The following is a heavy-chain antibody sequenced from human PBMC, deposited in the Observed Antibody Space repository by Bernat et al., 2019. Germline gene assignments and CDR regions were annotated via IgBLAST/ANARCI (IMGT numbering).Heavy chain of an antibody. CDR1: GFTFSSYG. CDR2: IWYDGSNK. V-gene: IGHV3-33*01. CDR3: ARDSSLDY. Sequence: QVQLVESGGGVVQPGRSLRLSCAASGFTFSSYGMHWVRQAPGKGLEWVAAIWYDGSNKYYADSVKGRFTISRDNSKNTLYLQMNSLRAEDTAVYYCARDSSLDYWGQGTLVTVSS. J-gene: IGHJ4*02. D-gene: IGHD6-13*01.